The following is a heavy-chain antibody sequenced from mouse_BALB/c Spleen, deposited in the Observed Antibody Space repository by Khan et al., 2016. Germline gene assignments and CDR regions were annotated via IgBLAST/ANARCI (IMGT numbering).Heavy chain of an antibody. V-gene: IGHV9-3-1*01. CDR1: GYTFTNYG. J-gene: IGHJ4*01. CDR3: ARRRGFYYAMDY. Sequence: QIQLVQSGPELKKPGETVKISCKASGYTFTNYGMNWVKQAPGKGLRGMGWLTTSTEKPPYADDCKGRFAFSLETSASTAYLQINNLKNEDTATYFCARRRGFYYAMDYWGQGTSVTVSS. CDR2: LTTSTEKP.